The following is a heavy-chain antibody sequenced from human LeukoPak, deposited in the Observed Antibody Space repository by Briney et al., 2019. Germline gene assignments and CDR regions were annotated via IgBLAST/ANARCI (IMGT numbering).Heavy chain of an antibody. CDR2: IYYSGST. J-gene: IGHJ4*02. V-gene: IGHV4-59*01. Sequence: SETLSLTCTVSGDSISSYYWTWIRQPPGKGLEWIGYIYYSGSTNYNPSLKSRVTISVDTSKNQFSLKLSSVTAADTAVYYCARNTAMGFFDYWGQGTLVTVSS. D-gene: IGHD5-18*01. CDR1: GDSISSYY. CDR3: ARNTAMGFFDY.